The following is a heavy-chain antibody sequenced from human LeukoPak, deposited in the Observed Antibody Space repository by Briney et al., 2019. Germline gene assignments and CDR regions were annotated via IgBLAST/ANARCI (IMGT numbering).Heavy chain of an antibody. J-gene: IGHJ5*02. CDR3: AKGQELDDGVFYP. D-gene: IGHD1-1*01. CDR2: IRSNGETT. CDR1: GFTFSRIA. Sequence: GGSLRLSCASSGFTFSRIAMTWVRQAPGKGLEWVSTIRSNGETTYNADSVKGRFTISRDNSKKTLYLQLNSLRVEDTAIYYCAKGQELDDGVFYPWGQGTLVTVSS. V-gene: IGHV3-23*01.